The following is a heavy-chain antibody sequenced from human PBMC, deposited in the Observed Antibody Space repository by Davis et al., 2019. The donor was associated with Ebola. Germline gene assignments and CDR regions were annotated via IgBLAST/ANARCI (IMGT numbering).Heavy chain of an antibody. V-gene: IGHV4-59*12. D-gene: IGHD6-6*01. CDR2: IYYSGST. CDR1: GGSISSYY. J-gene: IGHJ6*02. Sequence: PSETLSLTCTVSGGSISSYYWSWIRQPPGKGLEWIGYIYYSGSTNYNPSLKSRVTISVDTSKNQFSLKLSSVTAADTAVYYCARGGRRIAARNYGMDVWGQGTTVTVSS. CDR3: ARGGRRIAARNYGMDV.